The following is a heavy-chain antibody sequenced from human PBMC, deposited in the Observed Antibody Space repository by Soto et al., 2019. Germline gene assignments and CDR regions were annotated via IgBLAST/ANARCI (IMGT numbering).Heavy chain of an antibody. D-gene: IGHD3-22*01. Sequence: PSETLSLTCNVSGDSISSYYWSCIRQPPGKGLQWIGYIYYSGSSNYNPSRKSRVTISLDTSKNQFSLKLSSVTAADTAVYYCARDGGREDYYDSSGYYYNWFDPWAQGTLVTVSS. CDR1: GDSISSYY. CDR2: IYYSGSS. V-gene: IGHV4-59*01. CDR3: ARDGGREDYYDSSGYYYNWFDP. J-gene: IGHJ5*02.